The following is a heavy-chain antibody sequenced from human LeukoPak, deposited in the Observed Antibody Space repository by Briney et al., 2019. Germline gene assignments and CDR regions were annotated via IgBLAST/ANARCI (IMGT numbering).Heavy chain of an antibody. J-gene: IGHJ5*02. V-gene: IGHV4-34*01. CDR2: INHSGST. D-gene: IGHD2-2*01. CDR1: GGSFSGYY. Sequence: SETLSLTCAVYGGSFSGYYWSWIRQPPGKGLEWIGEINHSGSTNYNPSLKSRVTISVDTSKNQFSLKLSSVTAADTAVYYCASRYCSSTSCSEGYNWFDPWGQGILVTVSS. CDR3: ASRYCSSTSCSEGYNWFDP.